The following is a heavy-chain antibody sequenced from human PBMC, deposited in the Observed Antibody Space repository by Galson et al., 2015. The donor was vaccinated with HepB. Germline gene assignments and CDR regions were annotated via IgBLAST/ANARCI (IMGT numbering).Heavy chain of an antibody. CDR1: RFTFSDYY. D-gene: IGHD4-17*01. CDR3: ARVAHSDYGDHAHFDY. CDR2: ISGGATYT. J-gene: IGHJ4*02. Sequence: SLRLSCAASRFTFSDYYMTWIRQAPGKGLEWLSYISGGATYTNYANSVKGRFTISRDNAKNSLYLHMRGLRDDDTAVYHCARVAHSDYGDHAHFDYWGQGTLVTVSS. V-gene: IGHV3-11*06.